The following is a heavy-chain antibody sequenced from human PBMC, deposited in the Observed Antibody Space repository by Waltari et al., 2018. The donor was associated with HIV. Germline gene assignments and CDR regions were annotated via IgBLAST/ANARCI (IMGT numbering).Heavy chain of an antibody. J-gene: IGHJ3*02. CDR1: GFALSDYA. Sequence: EVQLLESGGGLVQPGGSLRLSCAASGFALSDYAITWVRQAPGTGREGVARRRTRGSYTYLAASVKGRFTMSTDNSRSTLFLQMNSLGADDTAVYYCAKVLRGGTLSDPFDIWGRGTVVTVSS. V-gene: IGHV3-23*01. CDR3: AKVLRGGTLSDPFDI. CDR2: RRTRGSYT. D-gene: IGHD3-16*01.